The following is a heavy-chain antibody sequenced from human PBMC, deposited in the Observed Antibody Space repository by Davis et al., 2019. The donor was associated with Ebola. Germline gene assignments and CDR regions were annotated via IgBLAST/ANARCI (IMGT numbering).Heavy chain of an antibody. J-gene: IGHJ4*02. Sequence: SETLSLTCTVSGGSISSGGYYWSWIRQPPGKGLEWIGYMYYSGSTNYNPSLKSRVTISVDTSKNQFSLKLSSVTAADTAVYYCAREAYYYDSSGYHRGGFDYWGQGTLVTVSS. V-gene: IGHV4-61*08. D-gene: IGHD3-22*01. CDR2: MYYSGST. CDR1: GGSISSGGYY. CDR3: AREAYYYDSSGYHRGGFDY.